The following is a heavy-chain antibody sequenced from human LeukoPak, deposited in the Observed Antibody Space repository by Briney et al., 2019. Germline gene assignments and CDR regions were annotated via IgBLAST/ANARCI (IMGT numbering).Heavy chain of an antibody. Sequence: GGSLRLSCAASGFTFSSYGMHWVRQAPGKGLEWVAFIRYDGSNKYYADSVKGRFTISRDNSKNTLYLQMNSLRAEDTAVYYCAKDRKSGSNKVYYFDYWGQGTLVTVSS. CDR2: IRYDGSNK. CDR3: AKDRKSGSNKVYYFDY. D-gene: IGHD1-26*01. J-gene: IGHJ4*02. V-gene: IGHV3-30*02. CDR1: GFTFSSYG.